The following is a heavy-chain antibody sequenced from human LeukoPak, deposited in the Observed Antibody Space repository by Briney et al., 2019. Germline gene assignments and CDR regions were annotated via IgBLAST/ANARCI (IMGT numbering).Heavy chain of an antibody. Sequence: ASVKVSCKASGYTFTGYYMHWVRQAPGQGLEWMGRINPNSGGTNYAQKFQGRVTMTRDTSISTAYMELSRLRSDDTAVYYCARVPVTFNLNDGLWSFDYWGQGTLVTVSS. CDR3: ARVPVTFNLNDGLWSFDY. J-gene: IGHJ4*02. V-gene: IGHV1-2*06. CDR1: GYTFTGYY. CDR2: INPNSGGT. D-gene: IGHD1-1*01.